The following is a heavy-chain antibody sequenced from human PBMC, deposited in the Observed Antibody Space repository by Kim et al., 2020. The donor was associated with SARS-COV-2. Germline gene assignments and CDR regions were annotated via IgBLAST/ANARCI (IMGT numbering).Heavy chain of an antibody. CDR1: GFTFSNSS. V-gene: IGHV3-15*01. Sequence: GGSLRLSCAASGFTFSNSSMNWVRQAPGKGLEWVGRIRSKANDGTTAYAVTVQGSISISSDDSKNTLHLQIKSLKTKDTAVYYCTPYGGDFCDSYY. CDR2: IRSKANDGTT. D-gene: IGHD3-3*01. CDR3: TPYGGDFCDSYY. J-gene: IGHJ6*01.